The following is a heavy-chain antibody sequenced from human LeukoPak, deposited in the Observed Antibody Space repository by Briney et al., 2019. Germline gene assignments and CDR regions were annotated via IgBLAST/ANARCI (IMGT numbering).Heavy chain of an antibody. D-gene: IGHD3-22*01. CDR3: ARGYDSVDH. Sequence: GGSLRLSCAVSGFTFSGYWMHWVRQAPEKGLVWVSRINSDGSSVHYADSVKGRFTISRDYAKNTLHLQMNSLRADDTAVYYCARGYDSVDHWGQGTLVTVSS. J-gene: IGHJ4*02. V-gene: IGHV3-74*01. CDR2: INSDGSSV. CDR1: GFTFSGYW.